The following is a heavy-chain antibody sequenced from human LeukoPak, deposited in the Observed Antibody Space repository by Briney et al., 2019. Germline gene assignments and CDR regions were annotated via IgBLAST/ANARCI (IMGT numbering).Heavy chain of an antibody. J-gene: IGHJ4*02. Sequence: SQTLSLTCTVSGGSINSGSYSWSWIRQPAGKGLEWIGRIYTSGSTNYNPSLKSRVTMSVDTSKNQFSLKLSSVTAADTAVYYCARGDCSSTSCYIWAFDYWGQGTLVTVSS. CDR1: GGSINSGSYS. CDR2: IYTSGST. D-gene: IGHD2-2*02. V-gene: IGHV4-61*02. CDR3: ARGDCSSTSCYIWAFDY.